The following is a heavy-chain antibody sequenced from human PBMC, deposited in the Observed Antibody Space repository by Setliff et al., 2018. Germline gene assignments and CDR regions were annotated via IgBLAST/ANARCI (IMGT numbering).Heavy chain of an antibody. V-gene: IGHV4-34*01. D-gene: IGHD3-3*01. CDR2: INHSGST. CDR1: GGSFSGYY. Sequence: SETLSLTCAVYGGSFSGYYWSWIRQPPGKGLEWIGEINHSGSTNYNPSLESRVTISVDTSKNQFSLKLDSVTAADTAVYYCARTDDYYNFYAYWGQGTLVTVSS. J-gene: IGHJ4*02. CDR3: ARTDDYYNFYAY.